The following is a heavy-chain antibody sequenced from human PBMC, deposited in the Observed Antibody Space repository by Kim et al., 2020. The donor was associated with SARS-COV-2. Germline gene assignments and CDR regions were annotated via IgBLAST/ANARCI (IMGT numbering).Heavy chain of an antibody. CDR3: ASSPIYYGSGSYYMDY. V-gene: IGHV4-59*01. Sequence: SETLSLTCTVSGGSISSYYWSWIRQPPGKGLEWIGYIYYSGSTNYNPSLKSRVTISVDTSKNQFSLKLSSVTAADTAVYYCASSPIYYGSGSYYMDYWG. CDR2: IYYSGST. CDR1: GGSISSYY. J-gene: IGHJ4*01. D-gene: IGHD3-10*01.